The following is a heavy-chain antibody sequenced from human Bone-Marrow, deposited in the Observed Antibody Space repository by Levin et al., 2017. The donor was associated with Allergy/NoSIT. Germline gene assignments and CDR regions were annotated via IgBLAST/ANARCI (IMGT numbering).Heavy chain of an antibody. D-gene: IGHD1-26*01. Sequence: AGGSLRLSCAASGFTFSTYSLNWVRQAPGKGLEWVSYISSRSDTIYYADSVKGRFTISRDSAKKSVYLQMNSLRDEDTAVYYCARDKTGWAAFDIWGQGTMVTVSS. J-gene: IGHJ3*02. CDR3: ARDKTGWAAFDI. CDR1: GFTFSTYS. V-gene: IGHV3-48*02. CDR2: ISSRSDTI.